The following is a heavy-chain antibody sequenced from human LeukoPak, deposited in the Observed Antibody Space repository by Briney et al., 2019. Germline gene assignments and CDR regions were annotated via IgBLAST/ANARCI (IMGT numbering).Heavy chain of an antibody. V-gene: IGHV4-4*07. D-gene: IGHD3-22*01. Sequence: SETLSLTCTVSGGSISRYYWSWIRQPAGKGLEWIGRIYSSGSTNYNPSLRSRVTMSVDTSKNQFSLRLSSVTAADTAVYYCARDIYYDDSSGYRNWFDGWGHGTLVTVSS. J-gene: IGHJ5*01. CDR3: ARDIYYDDSSGYRNWFDG. CDR2: IYSSGST. CDR1: GGSISRYY.